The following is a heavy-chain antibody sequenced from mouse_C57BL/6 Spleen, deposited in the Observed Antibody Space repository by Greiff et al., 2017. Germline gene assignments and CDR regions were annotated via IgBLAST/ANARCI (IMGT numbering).Heavy chain of an antibody. V-gene: IGHV1-15*01. CDR1: GYTFTDYE. D-gene: IGHD1-1*01. J-gene: IGHJ1*03. CDR3: TRAYCSSYVYFDV. CDR2: IDPETGGT. Sequence: QVQLQQSGAELVRPGASVTLSCKASGYTFTDYEMHWVKQTPVHGLEWIGAIDPETGGTAYNQKFKGKAILTADKSSSTAYMELRSLTSEDSAVYYCTRAYCSSYVYFDVWGTGTTVTVAS.